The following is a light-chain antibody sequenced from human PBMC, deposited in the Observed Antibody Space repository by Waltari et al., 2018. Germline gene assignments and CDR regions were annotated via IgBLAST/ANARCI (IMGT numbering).Light chain of an antibody. J-gene: IGKJ4*01. CDR3: MNAVQTLT. CDR2: SVS. Sequence: DIVMIQSPVSLPVSPGEPASISCRSSQSPLHSNGTIYLDWYVQKPGQSPQLLIYSVSNRASGVPDRFSGSGSGTDFTLKISRVEAEDVGVYYCMNAVQTLTFGGGTKVEIK. V-gene: IGKV2-28*01. CDR1: QSPLHSNGTIY.